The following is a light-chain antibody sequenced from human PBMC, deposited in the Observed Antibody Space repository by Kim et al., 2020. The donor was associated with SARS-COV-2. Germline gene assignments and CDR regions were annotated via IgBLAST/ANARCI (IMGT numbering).Light chain of an antibody. CDR3: CSYAGSRVV. CDR1: SSDVGSNNL. CDR2: EGS. V-gene: IGLV2-23*01. J-gene: IGLJ2*01. Sequence: QSALTQPASVSGSPGQSITISCTGTSSDVGSNNLVSWYQQHPGKAPKLMIYEGSKRPSGVSNRFSGSKSGNTASLTISGLQAEDEADYYCCSYAGSRVVFCGGTQLTVL.